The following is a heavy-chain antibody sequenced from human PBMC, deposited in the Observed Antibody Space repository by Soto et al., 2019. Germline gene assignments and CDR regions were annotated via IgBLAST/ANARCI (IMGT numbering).Heavy chain of an antibody. CDR3: ARGGWSMDV. CDR2: IHYSGST. D-gene: IGHD2-15*01. V-gene: IGHV4-59*11. Sequence: SETLSLTCTISGASISSLYWSWVRQPPGKGLEWIGYIHYSGSTSYNPSLKSRVTMLVDTSKNQFSLRLSSVTAADTAVYYCARGGWSMDVWGQGTTVTVSS. J-gene: IGHJ6*02. CDR1: GASISSLY.